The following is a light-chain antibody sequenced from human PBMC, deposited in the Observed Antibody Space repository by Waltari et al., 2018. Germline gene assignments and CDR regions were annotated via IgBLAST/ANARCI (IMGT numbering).Light chain of an antibody. CDR1: QTVLYSPSNKNY. CDR2: WAS. Sequence: DIVMTQSPDSLAVSLGERATINCKYGQTVLYSPSNKNYLAWYQQKPGQPLKLLINWASTREFGVPDRFSGIGSGTEFTLTINSLQAEDVAVYYCHQYKSRHSFGGGTKVEI. CDR3: HQYKSRHS. J-gene: IGKJ4*01. V-gene: IGKV4-1*01.